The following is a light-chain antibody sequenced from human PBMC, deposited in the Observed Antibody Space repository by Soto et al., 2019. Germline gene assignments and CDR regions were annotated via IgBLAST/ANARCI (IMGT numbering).Light chain of an antibody. Sequence: EIVLTQSPGTLSLSPGQRATLSCRASQTVSSNFLAWYQQKRGQAPRLLIYDATSRATGIPDRFSGSGSGTDFTLTISRLEPEYFAVYYCQQYGSSPCTFGQGTNLEIK. V-gene: IGKV3-20*01. CDR1: QTVSSNF. CDR2: DAT. CDR3: QQYGSSPCT. J-gene: IGKJ2*02.